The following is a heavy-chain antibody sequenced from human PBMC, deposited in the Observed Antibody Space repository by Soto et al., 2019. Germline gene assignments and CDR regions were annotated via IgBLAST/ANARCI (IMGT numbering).Heavy chain of an antibody. J-gene: IGHJ5*02. V-gene: IGHV2-5*02. CDR2: IYWDDDK. D-gene: IGHD3-16*01. Sequence: QITLKESGPTLVKPTQTLTLTCTFSGFSLTTRGVGVGWIRQPPGKALECLALIYWDDDKRYSPSLQSRLSITKDTSKSPVFLTMTNVDPVDTATYDCAQSPNYYQYDWFDPWGQGTLVSVSS. CDR1: GFSLTTRGVG. CDR3: AQSPNYYQYDWFDP.